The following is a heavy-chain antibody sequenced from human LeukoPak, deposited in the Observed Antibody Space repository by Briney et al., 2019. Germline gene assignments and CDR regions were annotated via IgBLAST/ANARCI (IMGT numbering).Heavy chain of an antibody. CDR3: VRHPRTRPRFDY. J-gene: IGHJ4*02. V-gene: IGHV4-39*01. CDR2: IYYSGST. Sequence: PSETLSLTCTASGGSVSSGGYYWSWIRQPPGKGLEWIGSIYYSGSTYYNPSLKSRVTISVDTSKNQFSLKLSSVTAADTAVYYCVRHPRTRPRFDYWGQGTLVTVSS. CDR1: GGSVSSGGYY.